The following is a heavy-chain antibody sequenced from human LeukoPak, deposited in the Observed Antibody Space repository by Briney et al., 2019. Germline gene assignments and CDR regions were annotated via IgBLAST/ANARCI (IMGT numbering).Heavy chain of an antibody. D-gene: IGHD2-8*01. CDR2: IKQDGSEK. CDR3: VRNGPFDY. V-gene: IGHV3-7*01. CDR1: GFTFSSFA. Sequence: GGSLRLSCAASGFTSGFTFSSFAMSWVRQAPGKGLEWVANIKQDGSEKYYVDSVKGRFTISRDNAKNSLFLQMNSLRAEDTAVYYCVRNGPFDYWGQGTLVTVSS. J-gene: IGHJ4*02.